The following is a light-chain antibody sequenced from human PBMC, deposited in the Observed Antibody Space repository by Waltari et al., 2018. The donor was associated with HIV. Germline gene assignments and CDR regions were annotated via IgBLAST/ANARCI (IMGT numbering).Light chain of an antibody. J-gene: IGKJ4*01. CDR2: GAS. Sequence: TQSPATLSVSPGESASLSCRASRSVSTNLAWYQQRPGQAPRLLISGASTRAKGVPARFSGRGSGTDFTLTISSLQSEDFAVYYCQQYKDHDEWISFGGGTKVEIK. V-gene: IGKV3-15*01. CDR3: QQYKDHDEWIS. CDR1: RSVSTN.